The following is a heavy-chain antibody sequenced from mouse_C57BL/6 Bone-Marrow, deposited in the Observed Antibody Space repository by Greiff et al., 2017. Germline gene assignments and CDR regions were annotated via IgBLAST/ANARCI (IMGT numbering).Heavy chain of an antibody. CDR3: ARPGWAWFGY. D-gene: IGHD3-1*01. J-gene: IGHJ3*01. CDR1: GFTFSDYG. CDR2: ISSGSSTI. Sequence: EVKVVESGGGLVKPGGSLKLSCAASGFTFSDYGMHWVRQAPEKGLEWVAYISSGSSTIYYADTVKGRFTLSRDNAKNTLFLQMTSLSSEGTAMYYCARPGWAWFGYWGQGTLVTVSA. V-gene: IGHV5-17*01.